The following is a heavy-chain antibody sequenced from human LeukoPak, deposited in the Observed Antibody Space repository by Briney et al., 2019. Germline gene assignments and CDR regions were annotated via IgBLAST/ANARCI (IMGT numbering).Heavy chain of an antibody. J-gene: IGHJ4*02. D-gene: IGHD1-26*01. CDR1: GFTFSSNW. Sequence: GGSLRLSCAASGFTFSSNWMHWVRQAPGKGLVRVSRINEDGSTTNYADFVKGRSTIFRDNAKNTLYLQMNSLRAEDTAVYYCVRDLGGRSGHWGQGTLVTVSS. CDR3: VRDLGGRSGH. V-gene: IGHV3-74*01. CDR2: INEDGSTT.